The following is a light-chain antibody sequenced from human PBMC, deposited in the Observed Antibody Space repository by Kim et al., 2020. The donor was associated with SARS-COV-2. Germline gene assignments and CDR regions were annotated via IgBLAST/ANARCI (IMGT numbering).Light chain of an antibody. Sequence: ASVGDRVTITFRASQDFSSGLAWYQQKPGKAPNLLIYAASTLQSGVPSRFSGSGSGTDFTLIISSLQPEDFATYYCQQANSFPITFGQGTRLEIK. J-gene: IGKJ5*01. CDR3: QQANSFPIT. CDR1: QDFSSG. V-gene: IGKV1-12*01. CDR2: AAS.